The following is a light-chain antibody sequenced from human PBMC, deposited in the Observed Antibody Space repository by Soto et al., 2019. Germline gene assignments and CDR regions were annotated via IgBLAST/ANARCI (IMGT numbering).Light chain of an antibody. CDR3: QQGHNWPLT. CDR2: GAS. Sequence: EIVMTQSPATLSVSPGESATLSCWASQSISSELAWYQQKPGQPPRLLIYGASTRATGVPARFTGSGSGSDFTLTFSGLQSEDFAVYYCQQGHNWPLTFGQGTRLEI. CDR1: QSISSE. V-gene: IGKV3-15*01. J-gene: IGKJ2*01.